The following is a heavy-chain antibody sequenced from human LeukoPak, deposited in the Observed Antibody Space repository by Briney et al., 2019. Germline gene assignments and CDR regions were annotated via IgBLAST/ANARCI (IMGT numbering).Heavy chain of an antibody. V-gene: IGHV3-66*01. CDR2: IYSGGST. Sequence: GGSLRLSCAASGFTVSSNYMSWVRQAPGKGLEWVSVIYSGGSTYYADSVKGRFTISRDNSKNTLYLQMNSLRAEDTAVYYCARDPRYCSSTSCPPTSYYYYYMDVWGKGTTVTVSS. J-gene: IGHJ6*03. CDR1: GFTVSSNY. D-gene: IGHD2-2*01. CDR3: ARDPRYCSSTSCPPTSYYYYYMDV.